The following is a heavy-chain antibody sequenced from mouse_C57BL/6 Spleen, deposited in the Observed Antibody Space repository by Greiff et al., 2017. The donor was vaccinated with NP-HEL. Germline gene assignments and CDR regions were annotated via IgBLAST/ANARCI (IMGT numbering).Heavy chain of an antibody. CDR2: IYPSDSET. CDR1: GCTFTSYW. J-gene: IGHJ1*03. CDR3: ARWKSSKYFDV. V-gene: IGHV1-61*01. Sequence: VQLQQPGAELVRPGSSVKLSCKASGCTFTSYWMDWVKQRPGQGLEWIGNIYPSDSETHYNQKFKDKATLTVDKSSSTAYMQLSSLTSEDSAVYYCARWKSSKYFDVWGTGTTVTVSS.